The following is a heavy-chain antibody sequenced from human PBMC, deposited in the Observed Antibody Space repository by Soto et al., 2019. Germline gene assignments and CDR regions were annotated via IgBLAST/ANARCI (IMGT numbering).Heavy chain of an antibody. D-gene: IGHD6-13*01. J-gene: IGHJ4*02. CDR2: TYYRSKWYN. CDR3: ARAVVAAAGSFDY. Sequence: PSRTPSLACAISGDSVSSNKTAWNWIRQSPSRGLEWLGRTYYRSKWYNDYAVSVKSRITINPDTSKNQFSLQLNSVTPEDTAVYYCARAVVAAAGSFDYWGQGTLVTVSS. V-gene: IGHV6-1*01. CDR1: GDSVSSNKTA.